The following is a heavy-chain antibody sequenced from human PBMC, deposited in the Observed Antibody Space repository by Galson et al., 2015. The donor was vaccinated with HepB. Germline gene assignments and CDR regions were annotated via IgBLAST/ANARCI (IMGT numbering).Heavy chain of an antibody. CDR3: AREVGSTPDTFDV. V-gene: IGHV5-10-1*01. CDR2: IGPSDPST. D-gene: IGHD1-26*01. CDR1: GYTFTRYF. J-gene: IGHJ3*01. Sequence: QSGAEVKKPGESLRISCQASGYTFTRYFITWVRQMPGKGLEWMGRIGPSDPSTTYTPPFQGHVTISADESISAAYLHLSSLRASDTAMYYCAREVGSTPDTFDVWGQGTLVIVSS.